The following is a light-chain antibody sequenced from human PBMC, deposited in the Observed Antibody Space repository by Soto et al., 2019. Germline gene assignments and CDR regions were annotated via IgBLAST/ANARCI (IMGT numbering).Light chain of an antibody. Sequence: EIVLTQSPGTLSLSPGERATLSCRASQSVSSSYLAWYQQKPGQAPRLLIYGASSRATGIPARFSGSGPGTDFTLTSSRLEPEDFAVYYCQQYGSSPLTFGGGTQVEIK. CDR2: GAS. J-gene: IGKJ4*01. V-gene: IGKV3-20*01. CDR1: QSVSSSY. CDR3: QQYGSSPLT.